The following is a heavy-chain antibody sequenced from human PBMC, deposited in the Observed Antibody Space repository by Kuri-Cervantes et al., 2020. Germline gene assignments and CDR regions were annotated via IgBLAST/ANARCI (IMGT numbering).Heavy chain of an antibody. Sequence: SVKVSCKASGGTFSSYAISWVRQAPGQGLEWMGGIIPIFGTANYAQKFQGRVTITADESTSTAYMELSSLRSEDTALYYCARGHMSTGTYFFDYWGPGTLVTVSS. D-gene: IGHD5/OR15-5a*01. CDR3: ARGHMSTGTYFFDY. J-gene: IGHJ4*02. CDR1: GGTFSSYA. V-gene: IGHV1-69*13. CDR2: IIPIFGTA.